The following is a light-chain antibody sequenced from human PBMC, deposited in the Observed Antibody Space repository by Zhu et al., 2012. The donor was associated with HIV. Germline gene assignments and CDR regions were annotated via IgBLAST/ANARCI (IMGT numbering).Light chain of an antibody. CDR3: LHYSNWPLYT. CDR1: QGVSTY. V-gene: IGKV1-8*01. J-gene: IGKJ2*01. Sequence: AIRMTQSPSSFSASTGDRVTITCRASQGVSTYLAWYQQKPGKAPELLIYAASSLQSGVPSRFSGSGSGTDFTLTISSVQSEDFAVYHCLHYSNWPLYTFGQGTKLEIK. CDR2: AAS.